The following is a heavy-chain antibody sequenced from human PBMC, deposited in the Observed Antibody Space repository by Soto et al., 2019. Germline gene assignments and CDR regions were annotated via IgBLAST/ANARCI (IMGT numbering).Heavy chain of an antibody. J-gene: IGHJ5*02. CDR3: ARESRFLEWLSLNWFDP. V-gene: IGHV3-48*02. CDR1: GFTFSTYS. D-gene: IGHD3-3*01. CDR2: ISSSSSTI. Sequence: GSLRLSCAASGFTFSTYSMNWVRQAPGKGLEWVSYISSSSSTIYYADSVKGRFTISRDNAKNSLYLQMNSLRDEDTAVYYCARESRFLEWLSLNWFDPWGQGTLVTVSS.